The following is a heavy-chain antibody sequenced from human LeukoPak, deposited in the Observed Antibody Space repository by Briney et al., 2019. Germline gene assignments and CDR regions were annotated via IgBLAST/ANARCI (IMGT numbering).Heavy chain of an antibody. V-gene: IGHV4-59*01. Sequence: PSETLSLTCTVAGGSITNYYWNWIRQPPGKGLEWIGSIYYSRTTNYNPSLKSRVTISVDTSKTQFSLKLSSVTAADTAVYYCAGHPGIAVADYYFDYWGQGTLVTVSS. CDR3: AGHPGIAVADYYFDY. CDR1: GGSITNYY. D-gene: IGHD6-19*01. J-gene: IGHJ4*02. CDR2: IYYSRTT.